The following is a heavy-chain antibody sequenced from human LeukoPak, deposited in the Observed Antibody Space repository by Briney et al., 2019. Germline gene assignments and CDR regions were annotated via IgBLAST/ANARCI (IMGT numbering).Heavy chain of an antibody. CDR1: GLTFSNFW. V-gene: IGHV3-7*05. CDR3: ARVGGWFLFDY. Sequence: GGSLRLSCAASGLTFSNFWMSWVRQAPGKGLEWVANIKQDGGEKHYVDSVKGRFTISRDNAKNSLYLQMNSLRAEDTAVYYCARVGGWFLFDYWGQGTLVTVSS. J-gene: IGHJ4*02. D-gene: IGHD6-19*01. CDR2: IKQDGGEK.